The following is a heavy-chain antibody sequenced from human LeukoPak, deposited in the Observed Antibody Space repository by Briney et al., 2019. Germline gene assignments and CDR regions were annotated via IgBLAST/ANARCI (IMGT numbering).Heavy chain of an antibody. CDR3: AKATLTTVLPGAFDI. Sequence: SETLSLTCTVSGGSISSYYWSWIRQPPGKGLEWIGYIYYSGSANYNPSLKSRVTISVDTSKNQFSLKLSSVTAADTAVYYCAKATLTTVLPGAFDIWGQGTMVTVSS. CDR2: IYYSGSA. D-gene: IGHD4-17*01. J-gene: IGHJ3*02. CDR1: GGSISSYY. V-gene: IGHV4-59*01.